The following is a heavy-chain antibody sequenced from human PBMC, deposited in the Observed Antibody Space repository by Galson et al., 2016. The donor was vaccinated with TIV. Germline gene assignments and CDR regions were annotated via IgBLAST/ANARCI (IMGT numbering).Heavy chain of an antibody. Sequence: VKPTQTLTLTCTFSGFSLSTSAMCVGWIRQPPGKALEWLARIDWDDDTYYSTSLKTRLTISKDTSKNQVVLRMTSMDPVDTATYFCARMVYGDYPPRFYYDNWGQGILVTVSS. D-gene: IGHD4-17*01. V-gene: IGHV2-70*11. CDR3: ARMVYGDYPPRFYYDN. CDR1: GFSLSTSAMC. CDR2: IDWDDDT. J-gene: IGHJ4*02.